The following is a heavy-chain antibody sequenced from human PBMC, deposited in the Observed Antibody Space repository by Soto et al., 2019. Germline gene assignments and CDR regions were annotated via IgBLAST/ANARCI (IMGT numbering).Heavy chain of an antibody. J-gene: IGHJ4*02. D-gene: IGHD2-15*01. V-gene: IGHV1-18*01. CDR2: ISAYNANA. CDR3: ARENSSFDY. CDR1: GYNFRNFG. Sequence: QIQLLQSGAEVKKPGSSGKVTCKASGYNFRNFGISWVRQAPGQGLEGMGWISAYNANANYAQKLQGRLTMTADTYTRTAYMELRSLRSDDTAVDYCARENSSFDYWGQGTLVPVSS.